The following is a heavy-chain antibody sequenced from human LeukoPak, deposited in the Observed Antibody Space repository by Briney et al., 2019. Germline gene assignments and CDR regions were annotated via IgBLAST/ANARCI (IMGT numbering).Heavy chain of an antibody. D-gene: IGHD5-18*01. J-gene: IGHJ3*01. V-gene: IGHV1-18*01. CDR2: ISGYNGDT. CDR1: GYNFNTYA. CDR3: ARDSPRGYSYSPV. Sequence: GASVKVSCKASGYNFNTYAITWVRQAPEQGLEWVGWISGYNGDTNNAQKFQDRVTMTTDTSTSTAYMELRSLRSNDTAVYYCARDSPRGYSYSPVWGQGTVVTVSS.